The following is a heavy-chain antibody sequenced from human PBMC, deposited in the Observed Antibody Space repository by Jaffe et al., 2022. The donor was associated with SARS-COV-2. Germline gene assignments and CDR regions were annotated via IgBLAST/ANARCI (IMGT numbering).Heavy chain of an antibody. J-gene: IGHJ5*02. D-gene: IGHD6-13*01. V-gene: IGHV4-39*01. CDR3: VRHRQGWSSSMQEDWFDP. CDR2: IYHIGTT. Sequence: QPQLQESGPGLVKPSETLSLSCTVSGDSIGGSSYYWGWIRQPPGKGLEWIGSIYHIGTTYNNPSFKSRVSMSVDTSKNQFSLKWTSVTAADTAVYYCVRHRQGWSSSMQEDWFDPWGQGTLVIVSS. CDR1: GDSIGGSSYY.